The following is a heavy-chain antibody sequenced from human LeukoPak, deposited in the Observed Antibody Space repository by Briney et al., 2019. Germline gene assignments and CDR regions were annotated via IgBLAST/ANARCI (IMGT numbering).Heavy chain of an antibody. Sequence: KASETLSLTCTVSGGSFGGHYWTWIRQFPGKGQEWIAEINYCRNHNYNPSLVRRVTISADTSTNQVSLKLSSLTAADTAIYYCARAINYGSGSYHFDYWGQGTLVAVSS. D-gene: IGHD3-10*01. J-gene: IGHJ4*02. CDR2: INYCRNH. CDR1: GGSFGGHY. CDR3: ARAINYGSGSYHFDY. V-gene: IGHV4-34*01.